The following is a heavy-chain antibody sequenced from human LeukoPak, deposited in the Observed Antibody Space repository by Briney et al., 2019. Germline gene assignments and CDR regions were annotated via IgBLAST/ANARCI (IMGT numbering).Heavy chain of an antibody. CDR3: AKRPGDAFDI. Sequence: PGGSLRLSCAASGFTFSSYGMHWVRQPPGKGLEWVAFIRYDGSNKYYADSVKGRFTISRDNSKNTLYLQMNSLRAEDTAVYYCAKRPGDAFDIWGQGTMVTVSS. CDR2: IRYDGSNK. D-gene: IGHD1-14*01. V-gene: IGHV3-30*02. CDR1: GFTFSSYG. J-gene: IGHJ3*02.